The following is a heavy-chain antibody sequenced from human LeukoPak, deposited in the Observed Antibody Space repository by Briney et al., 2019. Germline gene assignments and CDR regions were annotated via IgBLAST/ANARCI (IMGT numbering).Heavy chain of an antibody. CDR3: ARMRSNSDSFDY. D-gene: IGHD2/OR15-2a*01. Sequence: GGSLRLSCAASGFTFSSYGMHWVRQAPGKGLEWVAVISYDGSNKYYADSVKGRFTISRDNSKNTLYLQMNSLRAEDTAVYYCARMRSNSDSFDYWGQGSLVTVSS. CDR2: ISYDGSNK. CDR1: GFTFSSYG. V-gene: IGHV3-30*03. J-gene: IGHJ4*02.